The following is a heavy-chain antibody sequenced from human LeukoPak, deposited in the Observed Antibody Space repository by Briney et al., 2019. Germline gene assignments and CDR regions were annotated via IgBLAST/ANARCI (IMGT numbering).Heavy chain of an antibody. CDR1: GFTFSSYA. Sequence: GGSLRLSCAVSGFTFSSYAMSWVRQAPGKGLEWVSGISWSGGSTGYGDSVQGRFTISRDNAKNSLYLQMNSLRAEDTALYYCARSGAASSSTWHAFDIWGQGTMVTVSS. CDR3: ARSGAASSSTWHAFDI. V-gene: IGHV3-20*04. D-gene: IGHD6-13*01. CDR2: ISWSGGST. J-gene: IGHJ3*02.